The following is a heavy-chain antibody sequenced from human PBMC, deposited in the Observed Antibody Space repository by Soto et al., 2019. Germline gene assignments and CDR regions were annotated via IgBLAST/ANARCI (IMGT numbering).Heavy chain of an antibody. CDR1: GFTFSSYA. J-gene: IGHJ3*02. V-gene: IGHV3-30-3*01. CDR2: ISYDGSNK. D-gene: IGHD3-22*01. Sequence: VQLVESGGGVVQPGRSLRLSCAAYGFTFSSYAMHWARQAPGKGLEWVAVISYDGSNKYYADSVKGRFTISRDNSKNTLYLQMNSLRAEDTAVYYCARAGGGAYDSSGYYSGPDAFDIWGQGTMVTVSS. CDR3: ARAGGGAYDSSGYYSGPDAFDI.